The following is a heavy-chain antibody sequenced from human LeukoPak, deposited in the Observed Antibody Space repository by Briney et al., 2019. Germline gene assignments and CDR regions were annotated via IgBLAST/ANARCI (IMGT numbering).Heavy chain of an antibody. CDR2: IRYDGSNK. D-gene: IGHD3-9*01. J-gene: IGHJ4*02. CDR3: ARTGLRYFDWSNHFDY. CDR1: GFTFSSYG. Sequence: GGSLRLSCAASGFTFSSYGMHWVRQAPGKGLEWVAFIRYDGSNKYYADSVKGRFTISRDNAKNSLYLQMNSLRAEDTAVYYCARTGLRYFDWSNHFDYWGQGTLVTVSS. V-gene: IGHV3-30*02.